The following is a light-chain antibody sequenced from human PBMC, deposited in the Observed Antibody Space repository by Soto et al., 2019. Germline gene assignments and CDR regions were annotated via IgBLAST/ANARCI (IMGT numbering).Light chain of an antibody. V-gene: IGLV2-14*01. J-gene: IGLJ2*01. Sequence: QSVLTQPASVSGSPGQSITISCTGTSSDVGGYNYVSWYQQHPGKAPKLMIYEVSNRPSGVSNRFSGSKSGNTASLTISGLQAGDEADYYCSSFTSSTTQVFGGGTKLTVL. CDR2: EVS. CDR3: SSFTSSTTQV. CDR1: SSDVGGYNY.